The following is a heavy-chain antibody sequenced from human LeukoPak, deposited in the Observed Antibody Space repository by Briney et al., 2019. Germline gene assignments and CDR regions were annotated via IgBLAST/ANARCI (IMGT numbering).Heavy chain of an antibody. CDR3: ASYGASDESFDD. CDR1: YFTLGICW. V-gene: IGHV3-7*02. Sequence: GGSLRLSCVGSYFTLGICWVSGARQAPGKGLEWVANIQQDGGQKNYVDSVKGRFTISRDNAKNSLDLQMNSLRSEDTAVYFFASYGASDESFDDWGPGTMVTVSS. J-gene: IGHJ4*02. D-gene: IGHD4-17*01. CDR2: IQQDGGQK.